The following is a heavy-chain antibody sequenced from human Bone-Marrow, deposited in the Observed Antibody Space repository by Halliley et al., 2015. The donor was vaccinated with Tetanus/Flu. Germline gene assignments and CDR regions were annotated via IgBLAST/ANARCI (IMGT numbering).Heavy chain of an antibody. Sequence: LSLTCTVSGGSITSDSSYWSWIRQDPRKGLEWIGYIFHSGSAYYNPSLRSRLTISVDTSKNQFSLRLTSVTAADTAIYYCARAVTGMWQDFNWFDPWGQGMLVTVSS. CDR1: GGSITSDSSY. J-gene: IGHJ5*02. CDR3: ARAVTGMWQDFNWFDP. D-gene: IGHD2-21*02. CDR2: IFHSGSA. V-gene: IGHV4-31*03.